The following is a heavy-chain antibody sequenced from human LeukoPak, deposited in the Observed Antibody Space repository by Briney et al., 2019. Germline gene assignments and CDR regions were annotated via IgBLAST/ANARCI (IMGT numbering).Heavy chain of an antibody. D-gene: IGHD3-3*01. CDR3: ARDPLWSKGIDY. Sequence: PGGSLRLSCAASGFNFSSYEMNWVRQAPGKGLEWVSYISGSGATIYYADSVKGRFTISRDNANNSLYLQMNSLKNGDTAVYYCARDPLWSKGIDYWGQGTLVTVSS. CDR1: GFNFSSYE. V-gene: IGHV3-48*03. J-gene: IGHJ4*02. CDR2: ISGSGATI.